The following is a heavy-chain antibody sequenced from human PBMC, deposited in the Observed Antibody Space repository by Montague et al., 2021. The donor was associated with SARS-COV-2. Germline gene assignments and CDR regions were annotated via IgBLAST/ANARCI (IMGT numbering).Heavy chain of an antibody. CDR2: INDDGSYK. D-gene: IGHD5-12*01. CDR1: GFTFSRYW. CDR3: VSGYTSGY. Sequence: SLRLPCAASGFTFSRYWMTWVRQAPGMGLEWVANINDDGSYKIYVDSVKGRFTVSKDNDKNVFYLQMNSLRVEDTAVYYCVSGYTSGYWGQGTLVSVSS. V-gene: IGHV3-7*01. J-gene: IGHJ4*02.